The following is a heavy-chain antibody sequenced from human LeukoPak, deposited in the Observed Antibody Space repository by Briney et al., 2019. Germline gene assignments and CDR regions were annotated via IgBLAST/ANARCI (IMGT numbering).Heavy chain of an antibody. CDR1: GGTFSSYA. Sequence: GASVKVSCKASGGTFSSYAISWVRQAPGQGLEWMGGIIPIFGTANYAQKFQGRVTITADESTSTAYMELSSLRSEDTAVYYCARDGITMVRGVILLELNWFDPWGQGTLVTVSS. CDR2: IIPIFGTA. V-gene: IGHV1-69*13. D-gene: IGHD3-10*01. J-gene: IGHJ5*02. CDR3: ARDGITMVRGVILLELNWFDP.